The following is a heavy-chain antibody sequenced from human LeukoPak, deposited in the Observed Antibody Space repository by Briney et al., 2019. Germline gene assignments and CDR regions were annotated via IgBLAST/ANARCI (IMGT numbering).Heavy chain of an antibody. V-gene: IGHV3-30*18. Sequence: GRSLRLSCAASGFAFSSYGMHWVRQAPGKGLEWVAVISYDGSNKYYADSVKGRFTISRDNSKNTLYLQMNSLRAEDTAVYYCAKDRVDYGDYEFDYWGQGTLVTVSS. D-gene: IGHD4-17*01. CDR2: ISYDGSNK. CDR1: GFAFSSYG. CDR3: AKDRVDYGDYEFDY. J-gene: IGHJ4*02.